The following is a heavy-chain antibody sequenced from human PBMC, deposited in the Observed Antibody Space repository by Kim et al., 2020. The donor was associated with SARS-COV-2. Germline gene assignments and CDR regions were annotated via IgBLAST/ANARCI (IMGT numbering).Heavy chain of an antibody. D-gene: IGHD3-3*01. CDR1: GFTFSSYS. Sequence: GGSLRLSCAASGFTFSSYSMNWVRQAPGKGLEWVSSISSSSSYIYYADSVKGRFTISRDNAKKSLYLQMNSLRAEDTAVYYCARDTGWSGPDYYYYYGMDVWGQGTTVTVSS. J-gene: IGHJ6*02. CDR3: ARDTGWSGPDYYYYYGMDV. V-gene: IGHV3-21*01. CDR2: ISSSSSYI.